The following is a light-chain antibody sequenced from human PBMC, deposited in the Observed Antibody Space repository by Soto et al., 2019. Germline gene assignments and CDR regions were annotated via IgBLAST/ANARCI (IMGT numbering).Light chain of an antibody. Sequence: EIVLTQSPATLSLSPGERATLSCRASQTVSFYLAWYQQKPGQAPRLLIYDASKRATGTPARFSGSGSGTDFPLTISRLEPEDFAVYYCQQRSNWPPFTFGPGTKVDIK. J-gene: IGKJ3*01. V-gene: IGKV3-11*01. CDR3: QQRSNWPPFT. CDR1: QTVSFY. CDR2: DAS.